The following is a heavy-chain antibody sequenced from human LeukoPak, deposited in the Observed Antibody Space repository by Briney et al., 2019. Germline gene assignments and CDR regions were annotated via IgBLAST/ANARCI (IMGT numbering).Heavy chain of an antibody. V-gene: IGHV3-7*01. CDR2: IKQDGSEK. J-gene: IGHJ4*02. D-gene: IGHD3-9*01. CDR1: GFTFSDYW. Sequence: PGGSLRLSCAASGFTFSDYWMHWVRQAPGRGLEWVANIKQDGSEKYYVDSVKGRFTISRDNAKNSLYLQMNSLRAEDTAVYYCARAFLTGYLFDYWGQGTLVTVSS. CDR3: ARAFLTGYLFDY.